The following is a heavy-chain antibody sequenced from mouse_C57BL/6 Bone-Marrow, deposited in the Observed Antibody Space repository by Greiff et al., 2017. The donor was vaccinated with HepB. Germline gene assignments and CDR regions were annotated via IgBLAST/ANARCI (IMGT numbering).Heavy chain of an antibody. D-gene: IGHD1-1*01. Sequence: EVQLQESGPGLVKPSQSLSLTCSVTGYSITSGYYWNWIRQFPGNKLEWMGYISYDGSNNYNPSLKNRISITRDTSKNQFFLKLNSVTTEDTATYYCARVNGSRNAYWGQGTLVTVSA. J-gene: IGHJ3*01. CDR3: ARVNGSRNAY. CDR1: GYSITSGYY. CDR2: ISYDGSN. V-gene: IGHV3-6*01.